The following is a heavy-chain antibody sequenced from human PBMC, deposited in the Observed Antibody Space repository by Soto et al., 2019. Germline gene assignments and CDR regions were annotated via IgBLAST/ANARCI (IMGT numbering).Heavy chain of an antibody. J-gene: IGHJ4*02. CDR3: AKESQWLVPSFSDY. V-gene: IGHV3-30*18. Sequence: GGSLRLSCAASGFTFSSYGMHWVRQAPGKGLEWVAVISYDGSNKYYADSVKGRFTISRDNSKNTLYLQMNSLRAEDTAVYYCAKESQWLVPSFSDYWGQGTLVTVSS. D-gene: IGHD6-19*01. CDR1: GFTFSSYG. CDR2: ISYDGSNK.